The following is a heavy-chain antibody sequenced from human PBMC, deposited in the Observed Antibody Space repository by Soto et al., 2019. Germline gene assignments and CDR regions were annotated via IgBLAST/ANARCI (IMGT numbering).Heavy chain of an antibody. J-gene: IGHJ2*01. V-gene: IGHV4-59*08. CDR2: IYYSGST. Sequence: QVQLQESGPGLVKPSETLSLTCTVSGGSISSYYWSWIRQPPGKGLEWIGYIYYSGSTNYNPSLTSRVTISVDTSKTQFSLKLSSVTAADTAVNYCSRYHWYFDLWGRGTLVTVSS. CDR1: GGSISSYY. CDR3: SRYHWYFDL.